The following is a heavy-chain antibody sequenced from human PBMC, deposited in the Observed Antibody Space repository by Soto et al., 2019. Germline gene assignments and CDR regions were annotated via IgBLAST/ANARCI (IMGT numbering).Heavy chain of an antibody. Sequence: QVQLQESGPGLVKPSQTLSLTCTVSGGSISSSRYYWSWIRQHPGKGLEWIGYIYYSGSTYDNPSLKSRVTISVDTFKNQFSLKLCSVTAADTAVYYCARLGRGAFDIWGQGTMVTVSS. J-gene: IGHJ3*02. D-gene: IGHD1-26*01. V-gene: IGHV4-31*03. CDR2: IYYSGST. CDR1: GGSISSSRYY. CDR3: ARLGRGAFDI.